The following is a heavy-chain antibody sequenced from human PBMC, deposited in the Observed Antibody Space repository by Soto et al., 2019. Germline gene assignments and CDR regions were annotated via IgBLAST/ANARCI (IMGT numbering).Heavy chain of an antibody. CDR1: GGSISSSNW. J-gene: IGHJ6*02. D-gene: IGHD2-2*01. CDR3: ASGTIYHSYGMDV. V-gene: IGHV4-4*02. Sequence: PSETLSLTCAVSGGSISSSNWWSWVRQPPGKGLEWIGYIYQSGSTRYNPSLKSRVTISLDTSKNQFSLKMSSVTAADTAVYYCASGTIYHSYGMDVWGQGKMVT. CDR2: IYQSGST.